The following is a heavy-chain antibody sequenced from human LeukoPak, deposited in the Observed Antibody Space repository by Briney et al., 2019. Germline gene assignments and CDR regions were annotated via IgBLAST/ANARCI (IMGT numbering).Heavy chain of an antibody. D-gene: IGHD3-10*01. Sequence: PGGSLRLSCAASGFTFNNYYMSWIRQAPGKGLEWVSYISSSGNTIYYTDSVKGRFTISRDNAKDSLFLQMNILRADDTAVYCCARDAVDSGLFVYWGQGTLVSVSS. CDR2: ISSSGNTI. CDR3: ARDAVDSGLFVY. J-gene: IGHJ4*02. CDR1: GFTFNNYY. V-gene: IGHV3-11*01.